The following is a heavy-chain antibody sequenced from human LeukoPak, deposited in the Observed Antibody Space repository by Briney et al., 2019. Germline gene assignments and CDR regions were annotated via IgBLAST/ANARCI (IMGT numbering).Heavy chain of an antibody. CDR3: AMAKYSSSWYGQWFDP. D-gene: IGHD6-13*01. V-gene: IGHV4-39*01. CDR1: GGSISSSSYY. J-gene: IGHJ5*02. CDR2: IYYSGST. Sequence: PSETLSPTCTVSGGSISSSSYYWGWIRQPPGKGLEWIGSIYYSGSTYYNPSLKSRVTVSVDTSKNQFSLKLSSVTAADTAVYYCAMAKYSSSWYGQWFDPWGQGTLVTVSS.